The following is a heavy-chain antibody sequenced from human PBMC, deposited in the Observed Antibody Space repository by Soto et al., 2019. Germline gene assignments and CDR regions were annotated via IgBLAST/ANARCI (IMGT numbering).Heavy chain of an antibody. Sequence: EVQLVESGGGLVKPGGSLRLSCAASGFTFSNAWMNWVRQAPGKGLEWVGRIKSKTDGGTTDYAAPVKGRFTISRDDAKHTLYLQMDSLKTEDTAVYYCTTEGPYYYDSSGYYDYFDYWGQGTLVTVSS. D-gene: IGHD3-22*01. J-gene: IGHJ4*02. V-gene: IGHV3-15*07. CDR2: IKSKTDGGTT. CDR3: TTEGPYYYDSSGYYDYFDY. CDR1: GFTFSNAW.